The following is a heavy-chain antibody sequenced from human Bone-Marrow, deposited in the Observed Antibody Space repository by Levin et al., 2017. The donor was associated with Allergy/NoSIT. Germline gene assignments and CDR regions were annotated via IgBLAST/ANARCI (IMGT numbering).Heavy chain of an antibody. V-gene: IGHV3-23*01. CDR2: ISGGGGST. CDR1: GFSFSSYA. J-gene: IGHJ4*02. D-gene: IGHD2-2*01. Sequence: GKSLKISCAASGFSFSSYAMSWVRQAPGKGLEWVSAISGGGGSTYYADAVKGRFTISRDNSKNTLYLQMNSLRVEDTALYYCAKAHIVVIPAAIRSFDYWGQGTLVTVSS. CDR3: AKAHIVVIPAAIRSFDY.